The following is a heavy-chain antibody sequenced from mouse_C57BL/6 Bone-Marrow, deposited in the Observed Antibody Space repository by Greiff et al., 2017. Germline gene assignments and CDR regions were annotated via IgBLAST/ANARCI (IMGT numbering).Heavy chain of an antibody. V-gene: IGHV1-81*01. CDR2: IYPRSGNT. CDR3: ARERIYDGFAY. D-gene: IGHD2-3*01. CDR1: GYTFTSYG. Sequence: QVPLQQSGAELARPGASVKLSCKASGYTFTSYGISWVKKRTGQGLEWIGEIYPRSGNTYYNEKFKGKATLTADKSSSTAYMELRSLTSEDSAVYFCARERIYDGFAYWGQETLVTVSA. J-gene: IGHJ3*01.